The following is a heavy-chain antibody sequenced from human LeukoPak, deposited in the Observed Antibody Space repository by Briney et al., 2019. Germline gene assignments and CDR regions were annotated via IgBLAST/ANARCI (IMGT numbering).Heavy chain of an antibody. CDR2: IYWNDDK. V-gene: IGHV2-5*01. D-gene: IGHD6-6*01. CDR3: AHRHGIAARPGANWFDP. CDR1: GFSLSTSGVG. J-gene: IGHJ5*02. Sequence: SGPTLVNPTQTLTLTCTFSGFSLSTSGVGVGWIRQPPGKALEWLALIYWNDDKRYSPSLKSRLTITKDTSKNQVVLTMTNMDPVDTATYYCAHRHGIAARPGANWFDPWGQGTLVTVSS.